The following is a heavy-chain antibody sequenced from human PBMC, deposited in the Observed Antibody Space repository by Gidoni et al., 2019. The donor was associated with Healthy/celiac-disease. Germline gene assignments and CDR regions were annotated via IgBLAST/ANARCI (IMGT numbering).Heavy chain of an antibody. D-gene: IGHD3-10*01. J-gene: IGHJ2*01. CDR2: ISGSGGST. CDR3: AILYYSNRYFDL. V-gene: IGHV3-23*01. CDR1: GFTFSSYA. Sequence: EVQLLESGGGLVQPGGSLRLSCAASGFTFSSYARSWVRQAPGKGLEWVSAISGSGGSTYYADSVKGRFTISRDNSKNTLYLQMNSLRAEDTAVYYCAILYYSNRYFDLWGRGTLVTVSS.